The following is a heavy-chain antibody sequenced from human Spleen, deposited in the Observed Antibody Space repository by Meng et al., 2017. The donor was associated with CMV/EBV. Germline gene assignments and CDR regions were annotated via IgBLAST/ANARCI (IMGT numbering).Heavy chain of an antibody. V-gene: IGHV3-7*01. D-gene: IGHD6-6*01. Sequence: GESLKISCAASGFTFSTSWMSWVRQAPGKGLEWVANIREDGSSKYYADPVKGRFTISRDNAKNSLFLQMSSLRAEDTAMYYCANARFEYSSSYFDSWGQGTLVTVSS. J-gene: IGHJ4*02. CDR3: ANARFEYSSSYFDS. CDR2: IREDGSSK. CDR1: GFTFSTSW.